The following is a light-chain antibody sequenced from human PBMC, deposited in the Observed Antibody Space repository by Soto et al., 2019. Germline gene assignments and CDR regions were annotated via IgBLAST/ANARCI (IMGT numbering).Light chain of an antibody. CDR2: ATS. V-gene: IGKV1-27*01. CDR3: QKYNSAPRT. Sequence: DVQMTQSPSSLSAFVGDRVTITCRASQGIAPYLAWFQQKQGKVPKLLIYATSTLQSGVPSRFSGSGSGTDFTLTINSLQPEDVGTYYCQKYNSAPRTFGGGTKVEIK. CDR1: QGIAPY. J-gene: IGKJ4*01.